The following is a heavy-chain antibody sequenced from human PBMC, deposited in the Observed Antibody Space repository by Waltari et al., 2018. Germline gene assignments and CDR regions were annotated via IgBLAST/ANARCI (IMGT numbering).Heavy chain of an antibody. CDR2: AFFDGIKT. V-gene: IGHV3-30*02. J-gene: IGHJ5*02. CDR1: GFSLRYFG. Sequence: QVQLVESGGGVVKPGLSLRLSCEASGFSLRYFGIHWVRQAPGKGLEWVALAFFDGIKTHYADSVRGRFTISRDNSKNTLYLDINNLRVDDTGIYYCAKDAFGNTYLDHWGQGTVVTVSS. CDR3: AKDAFGNTYLDH. D-gene: IGHD3-10*01.